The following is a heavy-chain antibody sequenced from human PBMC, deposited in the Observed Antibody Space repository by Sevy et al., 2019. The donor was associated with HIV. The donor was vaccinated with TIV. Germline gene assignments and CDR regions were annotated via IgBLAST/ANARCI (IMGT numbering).Heavy chain of an antibody. CDR3: ARDLEFYDYGDYGPAFMPDY. D-gene: IGHD4-17*01. J-gene: IGHJ4*02. CDR2: ITASGPST. Sequence: GESLKISCAASGFTFSTYAMSWVRQAPGKGLEWVSAITASGPSTYYADSVKGRFTISRDIAKNTLHLQMNSLRVEDTAVYYCARDLEFYDYGDYGPAFMPDYWGQGTLVTVSS. CDR1: GFTFSTYA. V-gene: IGHV3-23*01.